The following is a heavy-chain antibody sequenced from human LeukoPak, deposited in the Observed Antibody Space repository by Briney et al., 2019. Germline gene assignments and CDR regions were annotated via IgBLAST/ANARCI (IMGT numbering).Heavy chain of an antibody. J-gene: IGHJ4*02. V-gene: IGHV3-21*01. Sequence: GRSLRLSCAASGFTFSSYSMNWVRQAPGKGLEWVSSISSGSSYIYYADSVKGRFTISRDNAKNSLYLQMNSLRAEDTAVYYCARSPLRYFDWYFDYWGQGTLVTVSS. D-gene: IGHD3-9*01. CDR2: ISSGSSYI. CDR3: ARSPLRYFDWYFDY. CDR1: GFTFSSYS.